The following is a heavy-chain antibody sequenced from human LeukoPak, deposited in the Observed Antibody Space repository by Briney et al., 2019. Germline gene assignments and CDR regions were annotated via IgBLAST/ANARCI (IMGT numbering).Heavy chain of an antibody. CDR3: AKEKGGAAGGDFDY. CDR2: ISGSGGRT. J-gene: IGHJ4*02. D-gene: IGHD6-13*01. V-gene: IGHV3-23*01. CDR1: GFTFSSYA. Sequence: PGGSLRLSCAASGFTFSSYAMSWVRQAPGKGLEWVSVISGSGGRTYYADSVKGRFTISGDNSKNTLYLQMKSLRAEDTAVYYCAKEKGGAAGGDFDYWGQGTLVTVSS.